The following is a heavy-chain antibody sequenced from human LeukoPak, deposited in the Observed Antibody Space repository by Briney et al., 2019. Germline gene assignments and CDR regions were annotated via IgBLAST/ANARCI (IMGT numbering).Heavy chain of an antibody. Sequence: GRSLRLSCAASGFTFSSYAMHWVRQAPGKGLEWVAVISYDGSNKYYADSVKGRFTISRDNSKNTLYLQMNSLRAEDTAVYYCAISSSPLGYDFDYWGQGTLVTVSS. V-gene: IGHV3-30-3*01. D-gene: IGHD2-8*01. CDR1: GFTFSSYA. CDR3: AISSSPLGYDFDY. CDR2: ISYDGSNK. J-gene: IGHJ4*02.